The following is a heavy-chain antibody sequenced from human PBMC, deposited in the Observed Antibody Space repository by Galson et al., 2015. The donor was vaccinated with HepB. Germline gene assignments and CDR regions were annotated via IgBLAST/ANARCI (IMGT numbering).Heavy chain of an antibody. J-gene: IGHJ6*03. CDR3: ARNRPSPGYSYGLSYYYYYYMDV. Sequence: LSLTCTVSGGSISSGDYYWSWIRQPPGKGLEWIGYIYYSGSTYYNPSLKSRVTISVDTSKNQFSLKLSSVTAADTAVYYCARNRPSPGYSYGLSYYYYYYMDVWGKGTTVTVSS. V-gene: IGHV4-30-4*01. CDR1: GGSISSGDYY. D-gene: IGHD5-18*01. CDR2: IYYSGST.